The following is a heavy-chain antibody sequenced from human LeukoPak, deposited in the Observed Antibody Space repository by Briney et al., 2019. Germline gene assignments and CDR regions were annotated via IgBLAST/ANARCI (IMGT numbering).Heavy chain of an antibody. CDR3: AKDGGVSGLNWFDS. CDR1: GFTFDNSA. CDR2: INWDGTNT. D-gene: IGHD3-16*01. J-gene: IGHJ5*01. V-gene: IGHV3-43D*04. Sequence: GGSLRLSCLASGFTFDNSAMHWVRHAPGKGLEWVSLINWDGTNTLYANSVRGRFTISRDNNTNSLYLHMNNLRLEASAVYYCAKDGGVSGLNWFDSWGQGTLVTVSS.